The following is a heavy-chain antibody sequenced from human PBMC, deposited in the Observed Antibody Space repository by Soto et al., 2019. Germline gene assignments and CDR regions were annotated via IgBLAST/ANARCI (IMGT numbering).Heavy chain of an antibody. CDR2: ISTYNGNT. CDR3: ARGPTDYYDNSANYFLDY. J-gene: IGHJ4*02. Sequence: QVQLVQSGAEVKKPGASVKVSCKASGYTFITYGVSWVRQAPGQGLDWLGWISTYNGNTRYAERLQGRVTRTTDTTTNTAYMELRNLRSDGTAVYYCARGPTDYYDNSANYFLDYWGQGTLVTVSS. D-gene: IGHD3-22*01. CDR1: GYTFITYG. V-gene: IGHV1-18*01.